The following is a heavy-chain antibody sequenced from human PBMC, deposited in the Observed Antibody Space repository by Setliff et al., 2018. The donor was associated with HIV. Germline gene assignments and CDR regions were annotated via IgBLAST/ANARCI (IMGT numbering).Heavy chain of an antibody. J-gene: IGHJ2*01. Sequence: SETLSLTCAVYGGSFSGYSWSWIRQPPGKGPEWLGSLYRTGSNNYNPSLKSRITVSVDRSKNQFSLKLTSVTAADTALYYCARVPPFSGSNFSWYFDLWGRGTLVTVSS. D-gene: IGHD1-26*01. CDR1: GGSFSGYS. V-gene: IGHV4-34*01. CDR3: ARVPPFSGSNFSWYFDL. CDR2: LYRTGSN.